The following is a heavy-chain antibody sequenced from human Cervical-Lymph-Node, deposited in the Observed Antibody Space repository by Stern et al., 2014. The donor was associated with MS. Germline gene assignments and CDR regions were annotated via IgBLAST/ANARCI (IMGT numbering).Heavy chain of an antibody. CDR2: IKSQTDGGTT. J-gene: IGHJ5*02. Sequence: VQLVESGGGLVKPGGSLRISCAASGFTFSNAWMTWVRQAPGKGLEWVGRIKSQTDGGTTDYAAPVKGRFIISRDDSKNTLYLQMNSLKPEDTAVYYCATVGPWGQGTLVIVSS. CDR3: ATVGP. CDR1: GFTFSNAW. V-gene: IGHV3-15*01.